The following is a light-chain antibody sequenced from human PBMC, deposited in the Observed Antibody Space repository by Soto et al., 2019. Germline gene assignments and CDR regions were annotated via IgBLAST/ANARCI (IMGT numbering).Light chain of an antibody. Sequence: EIVLTQSPATLSLSPGERATLSCRASQSVGGYLDWYQQKPGQAPRLLIYDASNRASGIPARFSGSGSGTDFTLTISSXXXEDXXXXXXHQXXNWPPLTFGGGTKVEIK. CDR3: HQXXNWPPLT. CDR2: DAS. CDR1: QSVGGY. V-gene: IGKV3-11*01. J-gene: IGKJ4*01.